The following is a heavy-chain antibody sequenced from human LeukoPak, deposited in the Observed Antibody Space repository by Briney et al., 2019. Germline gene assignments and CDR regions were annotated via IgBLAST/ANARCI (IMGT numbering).Heavy chain of an antibody. J-gene: IGHJ6*03. CDR3: ARNTVTKNLYYYYYMDV. V-gene: IGHV4-61*02. CDR2: IYTSGST. D-gene: IGHD4-17*01. CDR1: SGSISSGSYY. Sequence: SSETLSLTCTVSSGSISSGSYYWSWIRQPAGKGLEWIGRIYTSGSTNYNPSLKSRVTISVDTSKNQFSLKLSSVTAADTAVYYCARNTVTKNLYYYYYMDVWGKGTTVTVSS.